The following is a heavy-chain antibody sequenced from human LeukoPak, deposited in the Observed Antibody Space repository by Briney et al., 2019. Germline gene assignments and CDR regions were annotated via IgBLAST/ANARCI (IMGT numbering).Heavy chain of an antibody. V-gene: IGHV3-7*01. Sequence: PGVSLRLSCAASGFTFSNYWMSWVRQAPGKGLEWVAHINKDGSEKYYVDSVKGRFTISRDNAKNSLYLQMNSLRVEDTAVYYCARDKVTYWGQGTLVTVSS. J-gene: IGHJ4*02. CDR2: INKDGSEK. CDR3: ARDKVTY. CDR1: GFTFSNYW.